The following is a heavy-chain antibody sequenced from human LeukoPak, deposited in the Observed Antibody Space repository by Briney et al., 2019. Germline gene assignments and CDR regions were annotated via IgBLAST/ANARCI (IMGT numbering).Heavy chain of an antibody. CDR2: INHSGST. V-gene: IGHV4-34*01. Sequence: SETLSLTCAVYVGSFSGYYRSWIRQPPGKGLEWIGEINHSGSTNYNPSLKSRVIISVDTSKNQFSLKLSSVTAADTAVYYCARPGYYDSSGRSFQHWGQGTLVTVSS. D-gene: IGHD3-22*01. CDR1: VGSFSGYY. CDR3: ARPGYYDSSGRSFQH. J-gene: IGHJ1*01.